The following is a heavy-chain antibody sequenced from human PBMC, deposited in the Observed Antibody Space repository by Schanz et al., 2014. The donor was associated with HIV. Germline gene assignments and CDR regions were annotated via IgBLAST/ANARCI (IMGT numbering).Heavy chain of an antibody. Sequence: QVQLVQSGAEVKKPGSSVKVSCKASGDTFRRYSIHWVRQGPGQGLEWMGGIIPMFGTTKYPQRLQGRVTIIADKSTTTAYMELSNLRSEDTAVFYCARGNLAYCGGGSCYTRFQFFQHWGQGTLVTVSS. CDR1: GDTFRRYS. J-gene: IGHJ1*01. V-gene: IGHV1-69*06. CDR2: IIPMFGTT. CDR3: ARGNLAYCGGGSCYTRFQFFQH. D-gene: IGHD2-21*01.